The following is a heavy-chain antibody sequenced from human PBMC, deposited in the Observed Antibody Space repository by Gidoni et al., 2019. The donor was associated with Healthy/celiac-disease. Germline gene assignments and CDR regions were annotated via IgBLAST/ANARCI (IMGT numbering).Heavy chain of an antibody. CDR2: INHSGST. CDR3: ARYHSSGWYFDY. Sequence: GLEWIGEINHSGSTNYNPSLKSRVTISVDTSKNQFSLKLSSVTAADTAVYYCARYHSSGWYFDYWGQGTLVTVSS. V-gene: IGHV4-34*01. J-gene: IGHJ4*02. D-gene: IGHD6-19*01.